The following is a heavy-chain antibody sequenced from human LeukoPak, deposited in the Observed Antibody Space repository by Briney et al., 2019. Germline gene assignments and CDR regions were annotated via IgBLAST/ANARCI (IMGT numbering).Heavy chain of an antibody. Sequence: GESLKISCKGSGYSFSTYWIGWVRQMPGKGLEWMGIIYPGDSDTRYSPSFQGQVTISADKSISTAYLQWSSLKASDTAMYYCARHDDYSNYGIDYWGQGTLVTVSS. CDR3: ARHDDYSNYGIDY. D-gene: IGHD4-11*01. CDR2: IYPGDSDT. V-gene: IGHV5-51*01. J-gene: IGHJ4*02. CDR1: GYSFSTYW.